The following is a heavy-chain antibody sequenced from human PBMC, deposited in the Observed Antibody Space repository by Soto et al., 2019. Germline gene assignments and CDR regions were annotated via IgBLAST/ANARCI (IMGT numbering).Heavy chain of an antibody. CDR1: GGSISSYY. Sequence: QVQLQASGPGLVKPSETLSLTCTVSGGSISSYYWSWIRQPPGKGLEWIGYIYYSGSTNYNPSLKSRVTISVDTSKNQFSLKLSSVTAADTAVYYCARGTGSSGFDYWGQGTLVTVSS. CDR2: IYYSGST. CDR3: ARGTGSSGFDY. J-gene: IGHJ4*02. D-gene: IGHD6-19*01. V-gene: IGHV4-59*01.